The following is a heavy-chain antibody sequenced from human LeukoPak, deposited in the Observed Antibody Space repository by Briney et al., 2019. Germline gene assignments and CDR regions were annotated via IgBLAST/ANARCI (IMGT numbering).Heavy chain of an antibody. J-gene: IGHJ5*02. CDR2: MSRSSNYI. CDR1: GFTFSSYS. Sequence: GGSLRLSCAASGFTFSSYSMNWVRQAPGTGLEWVSSMSRSSNYIYYADSVKGRFTISRDNAKNSLYLQMNSLRAEDTAVYYCAKENVLRYFDWLAPQDNWFDPWGQGTLVTVSS. V-gene: IGHV3-21*04. CDR3: AKENVLRYFDWLAPQDNWFDP. D-gene: IGHD3-9*01.